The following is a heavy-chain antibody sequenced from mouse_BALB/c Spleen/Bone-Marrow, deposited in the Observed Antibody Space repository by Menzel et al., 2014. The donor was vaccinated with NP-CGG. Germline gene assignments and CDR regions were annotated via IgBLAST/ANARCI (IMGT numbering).Heavy chain of an antibody. J-gene: IGHJ3*01. CDR2: IHYSGST. D-gene: IGHD1-1*01. CDR1: VYSITSGYS. CDR3: AKDDYGRSRFAY. V-gene: IGHV3-1*02. Sequence: EVQLQQSGPDLVKPSQSLSLTCTVTVYSITSGYSWHWIRQFPGNKLEWMGYIHYSGSTNYNPSLKSRISITRDTSKNQFFLQLNSVTTEDTATYYCAKDDYGRSRFAYWGQGTLVTVSA.